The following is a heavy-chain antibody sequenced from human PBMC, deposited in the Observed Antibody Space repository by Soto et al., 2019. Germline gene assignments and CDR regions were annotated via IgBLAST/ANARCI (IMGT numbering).Heavy chain of an antibody. CDR2: VYYTGST. V-gene: IGHV4-59*04. D-gene: IGHD3-10*01. Sequence: SETLSLTCTVSGGSISNFYWSWIRQPPGKGLEWIGYVYYTGSTYYNPSLKSRGTISVDTSKNQFSLTLSSVTAADTAVYYCARPRHYGSGSSVPPREYAMDVWGQGTTVTVSS. CDR3: ARPRHYGSGSSVPPREYAMDV. J-gene: IGHJ6*02. CDR1: GGSISNFY.